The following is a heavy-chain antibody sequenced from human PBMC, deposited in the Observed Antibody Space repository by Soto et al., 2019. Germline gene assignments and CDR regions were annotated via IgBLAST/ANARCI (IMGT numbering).Heavy chain of an antibody. J-gene: IGHJ4*02. V-gene: IGHV3-30*18. Sequence: VQLVESGGGVVQPGRSLRLSCGASGLTFSTYGFHWVRQAPGKGLEGVAVISNDVRNIHYAESVKGRFTISRDNSKNTLYLQMNSLRPNDTAVYYCVKDSLGGMTPVFMPGPDWGQGTLVTVSS. CDR3: VKDSLGGMTPVFMPGPD. D-gene: IGHD2-2*01. CDR2: ISNDVRNI. CDR1: GLTFSTYG.